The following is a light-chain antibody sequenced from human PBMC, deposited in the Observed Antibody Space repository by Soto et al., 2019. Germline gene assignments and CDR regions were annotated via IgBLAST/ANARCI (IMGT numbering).Light chain of an antibody. CDR3: QQYNNWPQWT. V-gene: IGKV3-15*01. J-gene: IGKJ1*01. CDR2: GAS. CDR1: QSVSSN. Sequence: EIVMTQSPATLSVSPGERATLSCRASQSVSSNLAWYQQKPGQAPRLLIYGASTRDTGIPARFSGSGSGTECTLTIISLQSEDFALYYCQQYNNWPQWTFGQGTKVEIK.